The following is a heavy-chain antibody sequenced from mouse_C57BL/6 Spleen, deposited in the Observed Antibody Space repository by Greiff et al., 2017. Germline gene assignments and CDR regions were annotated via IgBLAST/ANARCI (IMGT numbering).Heavy chain of an antibody. CDR1: GFTFSNYW. CDR2: IRLKSDNYAT. J-gene: IGHJ3*01. V-gene: IGHV6-3*01. CDR3: TGSRVWFAY. Sequence: EVQRVESGGGLVQPGGSMKLSCVASGFTFSNYWMNWVRQSPEKGLEWVAQIRLKSDNYATHYAESVKVRFTISRDDYKSSVYLQMNNLRAEDTGIYYCTGSRVWFAYWGQGTLVTVSA.